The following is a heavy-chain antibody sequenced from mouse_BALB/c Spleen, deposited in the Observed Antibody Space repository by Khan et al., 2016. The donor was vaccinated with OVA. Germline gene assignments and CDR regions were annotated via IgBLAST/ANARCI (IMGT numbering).Heavy chain of an antibody. D-gene: IGHD1-1*01. CDR1: GYSITTDYA. Sequence: EVQLQESGPGLVKLSQSLSLTCTVTGYSITTDYAWNWIRQFPGNKLEWMGFISYSGNTKYNPSLKSRISITRDTSKNQFFLQLKSVTTEDTARYYCARVYGGDFDYWGQGTTLTVSS. J-gene: IGHJ2*01. V-gene: IGHV3-2*02. CDR3: ARVYGGDFDY. CDR2: ISYSGNT.